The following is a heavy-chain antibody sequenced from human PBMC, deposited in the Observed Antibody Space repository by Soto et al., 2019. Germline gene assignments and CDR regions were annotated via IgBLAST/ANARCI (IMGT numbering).Heavy chain of an antibody. CDR1: GYTFSSYG. D-gene: IGHD6-13*01. V-gene: IGHV1-18*01. CDR3: ARSIAAAEDLDY. CDR2: ISAYNGNT. J-gene: IGHJ4*02. Sequence: QVQLLQSGAEVKKPGASGKVSCKASGYTFSSYGISWVRQAPGQGLEWMGWISAYNGNTNYEQKLQGRGTMTTDTSTSTAYMGVRSLRSDDAALYYCARSIAAAEDLDYWGRGTLVTVSS.